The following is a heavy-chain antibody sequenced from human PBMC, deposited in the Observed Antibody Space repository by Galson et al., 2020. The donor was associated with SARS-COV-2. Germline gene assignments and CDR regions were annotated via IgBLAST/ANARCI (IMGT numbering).Heavy chain of an antibody. CDR3: AKDRGLYSSSWYHNPSYGMDV. CDR1: GFTFSSYG. CDR2: IWYDGSNK. J-gene: IGHJ6*02. Sequence: GGSLRLSCAASGFTFSSYGMHWVRQAPGKGLEWVAVIWYDGSNKYYADSVKGRFTISRDNSKNTLYLQMNSLRAEDTAVYYCAKDRGLYSSSWYHNPSYGMDVWGQGTTVTVSS. D-gene: IGHD6-13*01. V-gene: IGHV3-33*06.